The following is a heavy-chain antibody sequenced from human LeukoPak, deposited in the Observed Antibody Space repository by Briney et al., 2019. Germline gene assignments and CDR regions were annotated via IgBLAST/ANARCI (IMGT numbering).Heavy chain of an antibody. J-gene: IGHJ4*02. CDR3: AWQGPAGHLDH. V-gene: IGHV3-48*02. D-gene: IGHD6-13*01. Sequence: GESLRLSCAASGFALSSYYMNWVRQTPGKGLEWVSLITTSTTTIEYADSVKGRFTISRDNARNSLYLEMNSLRDEDTAVYYCAWQGPAGHLDHWGQGTLVTVSS. CDR2: ITTSTTTI. CDR1: GFALSSYY.